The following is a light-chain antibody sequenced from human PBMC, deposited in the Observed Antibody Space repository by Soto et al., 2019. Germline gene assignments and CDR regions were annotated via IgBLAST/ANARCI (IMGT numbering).Light chain of an antibody. Sequence: QSVLTQPPSASGSPGQSVTISCTGTGSDVGGYNYVSWYQQHPGKAPKLMIYEVSERPSGVPDRFSGSKSSNTASLTVSGLQAEDEADYYCSSYAGSNNFVFGTGTKVTAL. CDR1: GSDVGGYNY. CDR2: EVS. CDR3: SSYAGSNNFV. V-gene: IGLV2-8*01. J-gene: IGLJ1*01.